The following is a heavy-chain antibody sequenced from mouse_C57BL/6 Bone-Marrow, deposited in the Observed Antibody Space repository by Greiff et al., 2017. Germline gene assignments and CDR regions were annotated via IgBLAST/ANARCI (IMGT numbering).Heavy chain of an antibody. Sequence: VQLQQSGAELVRPGASVKLSCTASGFNIKDDYMHWVKQRPEQGLEWIGWIDPENGDTEYASKFQGKATITADTSSNTPYLQLSRLTSEDTAVYHCTTDGDEYFDVWGQGTTLTVSS. J-gene: IGHJ2*01. V-gene: IGHV14-4*01. CDR1: GFNIKDDY. CDR3: TTDGDEYFDV. CDR2: IDPENGDT.